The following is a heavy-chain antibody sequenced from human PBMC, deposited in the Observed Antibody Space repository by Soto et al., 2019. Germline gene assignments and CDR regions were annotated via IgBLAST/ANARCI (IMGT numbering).Heavy chain of an antibody. D-gene: IGHD5-18*01. CDR1: GFTFDDYA. J-gene: IGHJ6*02. CDR2: ISWNSGSI. V-gene: IGHV3-9*01. Sequence: EVQLVESGGGLVQPGRSLRLSCAASGFTFDDYAMHWVRQAPGKGLEWVSGISWNSGSIGYADSVKGRFTISRDNAKNSLYLQMNSLRAEDTALYYCARGDSDVDTAMVGSNYYYGMDVWGQGTTVTVSS. CDR3: ARGDSDVDTAMVGSNYYYGMDV.